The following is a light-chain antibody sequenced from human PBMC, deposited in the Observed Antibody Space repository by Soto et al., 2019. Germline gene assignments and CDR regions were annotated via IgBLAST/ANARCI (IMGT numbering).Light chain of an antibody. CDR2: SAS. CDR1: QAISTW. CDR3: PQANSFPRT. Sequence: DIQMTQSPSSVSASVGDRVTITCRASQAISTWLAWYQQNPGKAPKLLIYSASNLQSGVPSRFSGSGSGTDFTLTISSLKPEDFATDYCPQANSFPRTFGQGTKVEIK. V-gene: IGKV1D-12*01. J-gene: IGKJ1*01.